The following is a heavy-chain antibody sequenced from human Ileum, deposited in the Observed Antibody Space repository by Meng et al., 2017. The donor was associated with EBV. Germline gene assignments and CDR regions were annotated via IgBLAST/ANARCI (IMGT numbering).Heavy chain of an antibody. CDR2: IYHHGTT. D-gene: IGHD3-22*01. CDR1: GGSIISSKW. J-gene: IGHJ5*02. V-gene: IGHV4-4*02. CDR3: ARLDSSGYYFGGWFDP. Sequence: QGRLRGSGPRLVKPSGTVSLTCAVSGGSIISSKWWSWVRQSPGTGLEWIGEIYHHGTTNYNPSLKSRVTISVDTSKNKFFLNLTSLTAADTAVYYCARLDSSGYYFGGWFDPWGQGILVTVSS.